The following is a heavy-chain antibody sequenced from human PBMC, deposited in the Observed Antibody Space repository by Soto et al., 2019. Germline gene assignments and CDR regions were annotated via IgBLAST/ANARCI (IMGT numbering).Heavy chain of an antibody. Sequence: SETLSLTCTVSGGSISDISYCWGWIRQPPGKGLQWIGCMFYSGATYYNPSLKNRVTLSVDTSNNEFSLKLVSVTAPDTAVYYCARHKSGSHWLDTWGQGTLVTVSS. CDR1: GGSISDISYC. CDR3: ARHKSGSHWLDT. CDR2: MFYSGAT. D-gene: IGHD2-15*01. J-gene: IGHJ5*02. V-gene: IGHV4-39*01.